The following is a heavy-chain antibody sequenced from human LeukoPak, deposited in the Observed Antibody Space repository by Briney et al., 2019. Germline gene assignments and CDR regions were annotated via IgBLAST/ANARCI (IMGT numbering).Heavy chain of an antibody. D-gene: IGHD3-22*01. CDR3: TRVTYYYDNSGYFHFDS. CDR1: GSTFSSYS. Sequence: GGSLRLSCAASGSTFSSYSMNWDRQAPGMGLEWVSFIRRKAHGGTTEYAASVKGRFSSSRDDSKSIAYLQMNSLKTEDTAVYFCTRVTYYYDNSGYFHFDSWGQGSLVTVSS. V-gene: IGHV3-49*04. J-gene: IGHJ4*02. CDR2: IRRKAHGGTT.